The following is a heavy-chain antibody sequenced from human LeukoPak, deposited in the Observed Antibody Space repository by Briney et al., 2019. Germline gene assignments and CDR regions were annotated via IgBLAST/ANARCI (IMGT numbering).Heavy chain of an antibody. V-gene: IGHV3-9*01. CDR3: AKDNRRHYTSGPNPDSLH. CDR2: ISWNSGTI. CDR1: GFIFNNYA. J-gene: IGHJ4*02. D-gene: IGHD6-19*01. Sequence: GGSLRLSCAGSGFIFNNYAMHWVRQPPGKGLEWVSGISWNSGTIDYADSVRGRFTISRDNAKSSLYLQMDSLRVEDTAFYYCAKDNRRHYTSGPNPDSLHWGQGALVTVSS.